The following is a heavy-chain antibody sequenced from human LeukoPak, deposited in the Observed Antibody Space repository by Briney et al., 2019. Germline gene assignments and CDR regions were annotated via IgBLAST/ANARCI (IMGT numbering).Heavy chain of an antibody. V-gene: IGHV3-64*01. CDR2: ISYDGTGT. Sequence: GRSLRLSCAASGFTFSSYAIHWVRRAPGKGLEYVSGISYDGTGTYYANSVKIRFTISRDNSRNTLYRQMGSLRAEDKDVYYCARVGASGWFAYWGQGTLVTVSS. D-gene: IGHD6-19*01. CDR1: GFTFSSYA. J-gene: IGHJ5*01. CDR3: ARVGASGWFAY.